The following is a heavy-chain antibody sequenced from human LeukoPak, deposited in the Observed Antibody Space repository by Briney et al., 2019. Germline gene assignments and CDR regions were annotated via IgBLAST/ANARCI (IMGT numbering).Heavy chain of an antibody. D-gene: IGHD6-13*01. Sequence: SETLSLTCAVSGGSFSGYYWSWIRQPPGRGLEWIGEILHSGSTNYNPSLKSRVTISVDTSKNQFSLKLTSVTAADTAVYYCAAGGIAAAFDPWGQGTLVTVSS. CDR2: ILHSGST. V-gene: IGHV4-34*12. CDR3: AAGGIAAAFDP. J-gene: IGHJ5*02. CDR1: GGSFSGYY.